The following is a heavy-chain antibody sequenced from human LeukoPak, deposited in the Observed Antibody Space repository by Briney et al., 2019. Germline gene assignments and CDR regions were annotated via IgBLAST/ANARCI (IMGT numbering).Heavy chain of an antibody. CDR3: ARGNYGDYARSSFDY. Sequence: GGSLRLSCAASGFTFSSYEMNWVRQAPGKGLEWVSYISSSGGTIYYADSVKGRFTISRDNAKNSLYLQMNSLRAEDTAVYYCARGNYGDYARSSFDYWGQGTLVTVSS. J-gene: IGHJ4*02. CDR2: ISSSGGTI. CDR1: GFTFSSYE. D-gene: IGHD4-17*01. V-gene: IGHV3-48*03.